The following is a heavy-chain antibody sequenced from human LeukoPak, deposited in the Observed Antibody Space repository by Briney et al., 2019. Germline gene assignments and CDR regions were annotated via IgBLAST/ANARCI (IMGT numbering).Heavy chain of an antibody. Sequence: PSETLSLTCTVSGGSIRRSSYYWGWVRQPPGKGLEWHGSVHYCESTYDNPSLKSRVTISVDTSKNQFSLNLISVTAADTAVYYCARRSTVAGRGRFDPWGQGTLVTVSS. CDR1: GGSIRRSSYY. D-gene: IGHD6-19*01. J-gene: IGHJ5*02. V-gene: IGHV4-39*01. CDR3: ARRSTVAGRGRFDP. CDR2: VHYCEST.